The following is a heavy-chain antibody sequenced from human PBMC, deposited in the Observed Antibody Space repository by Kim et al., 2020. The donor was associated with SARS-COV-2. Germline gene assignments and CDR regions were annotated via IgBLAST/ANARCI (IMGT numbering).Heavy chain of an antibody. CDR1: GYTFTGYY. CDR3: AKATPTYYADKPPLDY. V-gene: IGHV1-2*06. CDR2: INPNSGGT. J-gene: IGHJ4*02. Sequence: ASVKVSCKASGYTFTGYYMHWVRQAPGQGLEWMGRINPNSGGTNYAQKFQGRVTMTRDTSISTAYMELSRLRSDDTAVYYCAKATPTYYADKPPLDYWGQGTLVTVSS. D-gene: IGHD2-2*01.